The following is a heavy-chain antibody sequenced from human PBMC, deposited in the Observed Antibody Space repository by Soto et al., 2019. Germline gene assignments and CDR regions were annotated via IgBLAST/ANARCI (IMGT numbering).Heavy chain of an antibody. V-gene: IGHV4-34*01. J-gene: IGHJ4*02. CDR3: ARGGGAAPGT. Sequence: QVHLQQWGAGLLKPSETLSLTCTVYGGSFGGYYWTWIRQPPAEGLEWIGEISPSGSPNYNPSLRSRVTVSVDTSMNHFSLKRSSVTAADTAVYYCARGGGAAPGTWGQGTLVTVSS. D-gene: IGHD6-13*01. CDR1: GGSFGGYY. CDR2: ISPSGSP.